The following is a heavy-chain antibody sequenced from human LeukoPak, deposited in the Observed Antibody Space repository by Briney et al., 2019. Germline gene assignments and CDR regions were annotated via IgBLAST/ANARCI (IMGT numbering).Heavy chain of an antibody. CDR3: ASTAVTPHYFDY. Sequence: GGSLRLSCAAPGFTVSSNYMSWVRQAPGKGLEWVSVIYSGGSTFYADSVKARFTISRDSSKNTLYLQMNSLRAEDTAVYYCASTAVTPHYFDYWGQGALVTVSS. V-gene: IGHV3-66*01. D-gene: IGHD4-23*01. J-gene: IGHJ4*02. CDR1: GFTVSSNY. CDR2: IYSGGST.